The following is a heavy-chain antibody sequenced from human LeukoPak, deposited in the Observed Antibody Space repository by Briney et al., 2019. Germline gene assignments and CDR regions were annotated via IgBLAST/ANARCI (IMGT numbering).Heavy chain of an antibody. CDR3: ARTPSAPGTKLGWLDP. V-gene: IGHV3-48*03. D-gene: IGHD6-13*01. CDR2: ISDTGFTI. J-gene: IGHJ5*02. CDR1: GFTFSSYE. Sequence: GGSLRLSCAASGFTFSSYEMNWVRQAPGKGLEWVSYISDTGFTIYYADSVKGRFTISRDNAKNSLYLQMNSLRAEDTAVYYCARTPSAPGTKLGWLDPWGQGTLVTVSS.